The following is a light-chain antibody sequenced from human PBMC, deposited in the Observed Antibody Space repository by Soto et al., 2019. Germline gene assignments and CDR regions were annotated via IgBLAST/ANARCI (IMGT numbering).Light chain of an antibody. CDR3: QQRSNWQGAT. Sequence: EIVMTQSPATLSVSPGERATLSCRASQSVSSYLAWYQQKPGQAPRLLIYDASNRATGIPARFSGSGSGTDFTLTISSLEPGDFAVYYCQQRSNWQGATFGGGTKVDIK. V-gene: IGKV3-11*01. CDR1: QSVSSY. CDR2: DAS. J-gene: IGKJ4*01.